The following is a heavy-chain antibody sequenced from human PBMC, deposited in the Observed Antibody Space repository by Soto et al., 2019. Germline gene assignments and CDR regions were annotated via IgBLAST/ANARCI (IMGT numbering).Heavy chain of an antibody. Sequence: PSETLSLTCTVSGGSISSYYWSWIRQPPGKGLEWIGYIYYSGSTNYNPSLKSRVTISVDTSKNQFSLKLSSVTAADTAAYYCARLVGATDNWFDPWGQGTLVTVSS. V-gene: IGHV4-59*01. J-gene: IGHJ5*02. CDR1: GGSISSYY. D-gene: IGHD1-26*01. CDR2: IYYSGST. CDR3: ARLVGATDNWFDP.